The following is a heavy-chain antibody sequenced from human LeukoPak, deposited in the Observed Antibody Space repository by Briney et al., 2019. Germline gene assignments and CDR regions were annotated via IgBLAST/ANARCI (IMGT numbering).Heavy chain of an antibody. CDR2: INPNGGGT. D-gene: IGHD6-13*01. V-gene: IGHV1-2*02. CDR1: GYTFTTYY. Sequence: ASVKVSCKASGYTFTTYYIHWVRQAPGQRLEWMEWINPNGGGTKYAQDFQGRATMTIDTSINTSYMQLNSLTSDDTAVYYCARDLRQQLILGWLDPWGQGTLVTVSS. J-gene: IGHJ5*02. CDR3: ARDLRQQLILGWLDP.